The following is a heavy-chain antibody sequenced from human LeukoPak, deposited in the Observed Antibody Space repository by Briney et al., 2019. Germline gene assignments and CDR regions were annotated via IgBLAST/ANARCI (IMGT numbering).Heavy chain of an antibody. J-gene: IGHJ4*02. V-gene: IGHV1-24*01. CDR2: FDPEDGET. CDR1: GFTFSTST. D-gene: IGHD3-10*01. Sequence: PGGSLRLSCEASGFTFSTSTMHWVRQAPGKGLEWMGGFDPEDGETIYAQKFQGRVTMTEDTSTDTAYMELSSLRSEDTAVYYCATRPYGSGSMSYDYWGQGTLVTVSS. CDR3: ATRPYGSGSMSYDY.